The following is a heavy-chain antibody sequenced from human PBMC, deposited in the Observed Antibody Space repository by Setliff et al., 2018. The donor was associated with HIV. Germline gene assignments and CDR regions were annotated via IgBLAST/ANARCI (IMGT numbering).Heavy chain of an antibody. CDR2: VSQSGST. D-gene: IGHD2-21*01. J-gene: IGHJ5*02. CDR3: AGVPVAGANWFDP. CDR1: GVSINRTDHY. V-gene: IGHV4-39*01. Sequence: PSETLSLTCSVSGVSINRTDHYWGWIRQSPGKRLEWIGSVSQSGSTYYNPSLKSRITISVDRSKNLSSLKLISVTAADQGVYYCAGVPVAGANWFDPWGLGTLVTVSS.